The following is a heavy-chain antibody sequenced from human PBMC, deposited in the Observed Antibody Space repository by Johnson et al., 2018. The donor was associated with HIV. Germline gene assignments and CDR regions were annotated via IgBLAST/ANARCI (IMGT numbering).Heavy chain of an antibody. CDR2: ISGSGGRP. Sequence: VHLVESGGGLVQPGGSLRLSCAASGFTFSTYAMSWVRQAPGKGLEWVSGISGSGGRPYYADSVKGRFTISRDNSKNTLYLQMNSLRAEDTAVYYCARDYPYDRSPRGAFDIWGQGTMVTVSS. J-gene: IGHJ3*02. CDR3: ARDYPYDRSPRGAFDI. D-gene: IGHD3-22*01. CDR1: GFTFSTYA. V-gene: IGHV3-23*04.